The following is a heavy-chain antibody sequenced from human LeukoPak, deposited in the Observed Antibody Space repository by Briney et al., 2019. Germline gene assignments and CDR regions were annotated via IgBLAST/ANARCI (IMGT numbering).Heavy chain of an antibody. Sequence: PSETLSLTCTVSGGSINTSDYYWSWIRQPPGKGLEWIGYIFYSGNTYYNPSLRSRVIISIDTSKNQFSLRLSSVTAADTAVYYCARGVATAGHSFDIWGQGTMVTISS. D-gene: IGHD6-13*01. CDR2: IFYSGNT. CDR1: GGSINTSDYY. V-gene: IGHV4-30-4*02. CDR3: ARGVATAGHSFDI. J-gene: IGHJ3*02.